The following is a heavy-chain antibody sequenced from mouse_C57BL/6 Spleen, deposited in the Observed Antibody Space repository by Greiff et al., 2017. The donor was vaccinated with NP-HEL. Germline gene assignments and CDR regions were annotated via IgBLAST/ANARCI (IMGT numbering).Heavy chain of an antibody. J-gene: IGHJ2*01. V-gene: IGHV1-50*01. CDR3: ARRGGGDYLDY. D-gene: IGHD1-1*02. Sequence: VQLQQPGAELVKPGASVKLSCKASGYTFTSYWMQWVKQRPGQGLEWIGEIDPSDSYTNYNQKFKGKATLTVDTSSSTAYMQLSSLTSEDSAVYYCARRGGGDYLDYWGKGTTLTVSS. CDR2: IDPSDSYT. CDR1: GYTFTSYW.